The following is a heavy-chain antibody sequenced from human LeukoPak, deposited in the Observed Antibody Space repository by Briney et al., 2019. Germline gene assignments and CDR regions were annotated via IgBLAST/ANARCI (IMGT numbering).Heavy chain of an antibody. CDR2: IYYSGST. CDR1: GGSISSYY. V-gene: IGHV4-59*01. CDR3: ARGGADWIGYYIYRYYFDY. J-gene: IGHJ4*02. Sequence: SETLSLTXTVSGGSISSYYWSWIRQPPGKGLEWIGYIYYSGSTNYNPSLKSRVTISVDTSKNQFSLKLSSVTAADTAVYYCARGGADWIGYYIYRYYFDYWGQGTPVTVSS. D-gene: IGHD3-3*01.